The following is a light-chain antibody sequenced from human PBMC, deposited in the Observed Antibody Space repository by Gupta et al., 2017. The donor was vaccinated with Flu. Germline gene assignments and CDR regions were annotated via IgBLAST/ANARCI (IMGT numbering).Light chain of an antibody. CDR1: TSTTVGNV. J-gene: IGLJ3*02. CDR3: AAWEDTLSGLWV. V-gene: IGLV1-44*01. Sequence: VTISCSARTSTTVGNVVSCYHRLPATAPNLLIYYDHRRRSGIPDRFSCSKSGTSASLAIRRLQSEDEAAYYYAAWEDTLSGLWVIGGGTKLTGL. CDR2: YDH.